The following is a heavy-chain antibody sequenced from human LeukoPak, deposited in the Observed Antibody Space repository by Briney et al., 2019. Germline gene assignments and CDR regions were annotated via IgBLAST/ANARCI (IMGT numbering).Heavy chain of an antibody. CDR2: INPNSGGT. Sequence: GASVKVSCKASGYTFTGYYMHWVRQAPGQGLEWMGWINPNSGGTNYAQKFQGRVTMTRDTSISTAYMELSRLRSDDTAVYYCASAYYYGSGSSDYYYYYYMDVWGKGTMVTVSS. D-gene: IGHD3-10*01. J-gene: IGHJ6*03. V-gene: IGHV1-2*02. CDR1: GYTFTGYY. CDR3: ASAYYYGSGSSDYYYYYYMDV.